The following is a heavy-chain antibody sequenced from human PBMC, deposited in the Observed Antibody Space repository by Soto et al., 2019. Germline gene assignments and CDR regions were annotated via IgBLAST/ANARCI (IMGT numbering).Heavy chain of an antibody. CDR2: IIPIFGTA. Sequence: SVKVSCKASVGTFSSYAISWVRQAPGQGLEWMGGIIPIFGTANYAQKFQGRVTITADKSTSTAYMELSSLRSEDTAVYYCASGVLLTYYYYYGMDVWGQGPTVTVSS. V-gene: IGHV1-69*06. D-gene: IGHD2-15*01. CDR3: ASGVLLTYYYYYGMDV. CDR1: VGTFSSYA. J-gene: IGHJ6*02.